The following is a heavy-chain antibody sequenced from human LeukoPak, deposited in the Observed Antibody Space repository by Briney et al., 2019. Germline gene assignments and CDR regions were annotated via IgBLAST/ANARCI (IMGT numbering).Heavy chain of an antibody. CDR3: AKVVISWGPTSQDY. CDR2: ISGNGGNT. Sequence: GGSLRLSCAASGFTFSSFAMSWVRQAPGKGLAWVSTISGNGGNTYYADSVKGRFTISRDNSKNTLYLQINTLRAEDMAVYYCAKVVISWGPTSQDYWGQGTLVTVSS. J-gene: IGHJ4*02. CDR1: GFTFSSFA. D-gene: IGHD6-13*01. V-gene: IGHV3-23*01.